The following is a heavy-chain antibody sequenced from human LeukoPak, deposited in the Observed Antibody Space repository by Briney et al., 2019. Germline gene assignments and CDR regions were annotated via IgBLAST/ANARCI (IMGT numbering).Heavy chain of an antibody. CDR2: ISYDESDK. V-gene: IGHV3-30*18. Sequence: QAGRSLRLSCAASGFTFSNYGMHWVRQAPGKGLEWVAVISYDESDKYYADSVKGRFTISRDNSKNTLYLQMNSLRPEDTAVYYCAKGVVSATNAASYGMDVWGQGTTVTVSS. CDR3: AKGVVSATNAASYGMDV. CDR1: GFTFSNYG. J-gene: IGHJ6*02. D-gene: IGHD2-15*01.